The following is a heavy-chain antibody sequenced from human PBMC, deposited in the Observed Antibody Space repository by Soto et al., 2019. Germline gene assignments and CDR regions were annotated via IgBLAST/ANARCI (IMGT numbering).Heavy chain of an antibody. V-gene: IGHV3-30*03. Sequence: QTQVVESGGGVVQPGTSLRLSCAASGFTFNYYGMHWVRQAPGKGLEWMAVISYDGTKKHYADSIKSRFAISRDNSRNTVYLQLNSLRPEDTAVYYWATMGTGPILEDRFYYYVIDVWGPGTTVTVSS. J-gene: IGHJ6*02. CDR3: ATMGTGPILEDRFYYYVIDV. CDR2: ISYDGTKK. D-gene: IGHD3-10*02. CDR1: GFTFNYYG.